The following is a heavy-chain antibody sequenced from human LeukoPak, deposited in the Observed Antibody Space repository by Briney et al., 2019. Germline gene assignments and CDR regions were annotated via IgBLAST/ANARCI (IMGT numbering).Heavy chain of an antibody. CDR3: ARAGSGSHYDILTGYYADYWYFDL. CDR2: INSDGSST. V-gene: IGHV3-74*01. Sequence: GGSLRLSCAASGFTFSSYWMHWVRQAPGKGLVWVSRINSDGSSTSYADSVKGRFTISRDNAKNTLYLQMNSLRAEDTAVYYCARAGSGSHYDILTGYYADYWYFDLWGRGTLVTVSS. D-gene: IGHD3-9*01. J-gene: IGHJ2*01. CDR1: GFTFSSYW.